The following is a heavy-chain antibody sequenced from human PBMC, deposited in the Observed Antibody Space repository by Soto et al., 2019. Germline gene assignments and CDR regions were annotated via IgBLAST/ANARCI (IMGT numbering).Heavy chain of an antibody. CDR3: ARDLEIPLLFYYYYGMDV. Sequence: EVQLVESGGGLVQPGGSLRLSCAASGFTFSSYWMHWVRQAPGKGLVWVSRINSDGSSTSYADSVKGRFTISRDNAKNTLYLQMNSLRAEDTAVYYCARDLEIPLLFYYYYGMDVWGQGTTVTVSS. CDR1: GFTFSSYW. J-gene: IGHJ6*02. D-gene: IGHD2-2*01. CDR2: INSDGSST. V-gene: IGHV3-74*01.